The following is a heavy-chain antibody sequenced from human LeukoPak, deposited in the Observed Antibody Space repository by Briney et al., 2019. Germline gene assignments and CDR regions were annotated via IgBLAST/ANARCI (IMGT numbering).Heavy chain of an antibody. Sequence: GGSLRLSCAASGFTFSSYGMHWVRQAPGKGLEWVGVIWYDGSKKYYADSVKGRFTISRDNSQNTLYLQMNSPRAEDTAVYSCAKGRWLGDYWGQGTLVTVSS. D-gene: IGHD3-10*01. V-gene: IGHV3-33*06. J-gene: IGHJ4*02. CDR2: IWYDGSKK. CDR1: GFTFSSYG. CDR3: AKGRWLGDY.